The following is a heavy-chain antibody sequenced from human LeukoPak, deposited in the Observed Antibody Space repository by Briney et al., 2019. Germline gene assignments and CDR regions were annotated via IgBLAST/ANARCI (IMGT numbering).Heavy chain of an antibody. Sequence: GGSLRLSCAASGFTFSTYAVNWVRQAPGKGLEWVSAISGNGDITYYADSVRGRFTISRDNSKNTLYLQMNSLRAEDTAVYYCARVKRDCSGGTCYSYDYWGQGTLVTVSS. CDR1: GFTFSTYA. CDR3: ARVKRDCSGGTCYSYDY. CDR2: ISGNGDIT. D-gene: IGHD2-15*01. J-gene: IGHJ4*02. V-gene: IGHV3-23*01.